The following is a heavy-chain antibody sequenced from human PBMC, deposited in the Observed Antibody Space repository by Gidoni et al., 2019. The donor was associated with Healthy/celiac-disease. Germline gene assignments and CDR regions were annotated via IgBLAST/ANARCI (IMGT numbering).Heavy chain of an antibody. CDR2: IIPIFATA. Sequence: QVQRVQSGAEGKKPGSSVKVSCKASGRPFSSYANSWVRQAPGQGLEWMGGIIPIFATANYAQKFQGRVTITADESTSTAYMELSSLRSEDTAVYYCARGVVGATSGYYYYGMDVWGQGTTVTVSS. CDR1: GRPFSSYA. V-gene: IGHV1-69*01. J-gene: IGHJ6*02. D-gene: IGHD1-26*01. CDR3: ARGVVGATSGYYYYGMDV.